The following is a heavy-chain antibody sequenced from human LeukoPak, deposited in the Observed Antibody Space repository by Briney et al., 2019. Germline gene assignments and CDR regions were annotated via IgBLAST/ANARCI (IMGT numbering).Heavy chain of an antibody. J-gene: IGHJ4*02. CDR3: ARDQYDSVWDSHRPYFDY. CDR2: IRVYNGNT. CDR1: GYTFSSYG. Sequence: ASVKVSCKASGYTFSSYGISWVRQAPGQGLEWMGWIRVYNGNTKYAQKFQGRVTMTTDTFTSTAYMEVTSLRSDDTAVYYCARDQYDSVWDSHRPYFDYWGQGTLVTVSS. V-gene: IGHV1-18*01. D-gene: IGHD3-16*02.